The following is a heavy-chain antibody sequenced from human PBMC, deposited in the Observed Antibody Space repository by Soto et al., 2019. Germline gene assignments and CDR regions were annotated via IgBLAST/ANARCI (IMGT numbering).Heavy chain of an antibody. Sequence: ETLPLTGTVSGTSISSYYWSWIRQPPGKGLEWRANIHYSGTTNYNPSLASRVTLSVDTSKNQFSLKMTSVTAADRAMYFCARYNSYAIDYWGRGPLVT. J-gene: IGHJ4*02. CDR1: GTSISSYY. V-gene: IGHV4-59*01. CDR3: ARYNSYAIDY. CDR2: IHYSGTT. D-gene: IGHD2-8*01.